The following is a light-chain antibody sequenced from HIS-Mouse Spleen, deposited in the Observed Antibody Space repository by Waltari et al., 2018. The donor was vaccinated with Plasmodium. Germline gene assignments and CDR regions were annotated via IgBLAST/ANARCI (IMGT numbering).Light chain of an antibody. CDR3: QQYGSSPYT. J-gene: IGKJ2*01. V-gene: IGKV3-20*01. CDR2: GAS. CDR1: QSVSSSY. Sequence: EIVLTQSPGTLSLSPGERATLSCRARQSVSSSYLAWYQQKPGQDPRLLNYGASSRATGIPDRCSGGGSVTDVTRTISRLEPEDFAVYYCQQYGSSPYTFGQGNKLEIK.